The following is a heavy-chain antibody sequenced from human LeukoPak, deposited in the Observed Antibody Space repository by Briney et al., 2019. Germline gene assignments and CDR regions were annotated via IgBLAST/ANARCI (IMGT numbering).Heavy chain of an antibody. J-gene: IGHJ4*02. CDR1: EHIVSTNS. CDR3: ATTPRVVYFDY. D-gene: IGHD2-8*02. CDR2: IYPGGTT. V-gene: IGHV3-66*01. Sequence: PGGSLRLSCVGSEHIVSTNSMSWVRQAPGKGLEWVSVIYPGGTTYYADSVKGRFTTSRDNSKVYLQMNSLRVEDTAVYYCATTPRVVYFDYWGQGTLVTVSS.